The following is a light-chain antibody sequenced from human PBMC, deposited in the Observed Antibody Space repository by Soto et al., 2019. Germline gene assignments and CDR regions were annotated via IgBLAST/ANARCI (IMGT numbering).Light chain of an antibody. J-gene: IGKJ1*01. Sequence: ENVLTQSPGTLYLSPGERATLSCRASQSVGSNYVAWYQHKPGQAPSLLMYGASTRATGIPDRFSGGGSGTDFTLTISRLEPEDFAVYYWQQYGSSPWTFGRGTKVEIK. CDR2: GAS. V-gene: IGKV3-20*01. CDR1: QSVGSNY. CDR3: QQYGSSPWT.